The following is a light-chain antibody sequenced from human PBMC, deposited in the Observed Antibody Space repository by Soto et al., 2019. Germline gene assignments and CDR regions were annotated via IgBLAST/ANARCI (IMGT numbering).Light chain of an antibody. CDR3: NSYTTSNTRQIV. CDR2: DVS. CDR1: SSDVGGYNY. V-gene: IGLV2-14*01. J-gene: IGLJ1*01. Sequence: QSVLTQPASVSGSPGQSITISCTGTSSDVGGYNYVSWYQQHPGKAPKFMIYDVSNRPPGVSTRFSGSKSGITASLTISGLQAEDEADYYCNSYTTSNTRQIVFGTGTKVTVL.